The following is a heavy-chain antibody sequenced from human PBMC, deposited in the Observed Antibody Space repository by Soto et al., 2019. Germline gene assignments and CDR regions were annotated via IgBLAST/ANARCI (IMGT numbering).Heavy chain of an antibody. Sequence: GESLKISCKGSGYSFTSYWISWVRQMPGKGLEWMGRIDPSESYTNYSPSFQGHVTISADKSISTAYLQWSSLKASDTAMFYCARHIVVVTAIHDAFDIWGQGTMVTVSS. D-gene: IGHD2-21*02. V-gene: IGHV5-10-1*01. CDR2: IDPSESYT. CDR3: ARHIVVVTAIHDAFDI. J-gene: IGHJ3*02. CDR1: GYSFTSYW.